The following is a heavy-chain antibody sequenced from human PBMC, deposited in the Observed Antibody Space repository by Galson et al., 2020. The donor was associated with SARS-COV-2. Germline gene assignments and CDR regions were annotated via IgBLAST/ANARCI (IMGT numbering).Heavy chain of an antibody. CDR2: IDWDDDK. CDR1: GFSLSTSGMC. Sequence: SGPTLVKPTQTLTLTCTFSGFSLSTSGMCVSWIRQPPGKALEWLALIDWDDDKYYSTSLKTRLTISKDTSKNQVVLTMTNMDPVDTATYYCARIPVLGYYGSGSYGQNYYYYYGMDVWGQGTTVTVSS. J-gene: IGHJ6*02. D-gene: IGHD3-10*01. V-gene: IGHV2-70*01. CDR3: ARIPVLGYYGSGSYGQNYYYYYGMDV.